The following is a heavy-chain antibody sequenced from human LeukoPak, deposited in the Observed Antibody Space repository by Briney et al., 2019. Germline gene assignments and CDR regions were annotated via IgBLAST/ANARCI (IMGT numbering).Heavy chain of an antibody. J-gene: IGHJ1*01. Sequence: GGSLRLSCAASGFTFSSYAMSWVCQAPGKGLEWVSAISGSGGSTYYADSVKGRFTISRDNSKNTLYLQMNSLRAEDTAVYYCAKDGYSYGEQNEYFQHWGQGTLVTVSS. CDR1: GFTFSSYA. CDR3: AKDGYSYGEQNEYFQH. V-gene: IGHV3-23*01. D-gene: IGHD5-18*01. CDR2: ISGSGGST.